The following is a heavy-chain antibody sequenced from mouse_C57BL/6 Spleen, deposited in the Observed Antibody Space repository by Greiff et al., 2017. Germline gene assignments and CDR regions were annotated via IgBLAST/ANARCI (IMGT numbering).Heavy chain of an antibody. D-gene: IGHD2-3*01. CDR3: ARSYDGPYYYAMDY. CDR2: IYPGGGYT. J-gene: IGHJ4*01. Sequence: VQLQQSGAELVRPGTSVKMSCKASGYTFTNYWIGWAKQRPGHGLEWIGDIYPGGGYTNYNEKFKGKATLTADKSSSTAYMQFSSLTSEDSAIYYCARSYDGPYYYAMDYWGQGTSVTVSS. CDR1: GYTFTNYW. V-gene: IGHV1-63*01.